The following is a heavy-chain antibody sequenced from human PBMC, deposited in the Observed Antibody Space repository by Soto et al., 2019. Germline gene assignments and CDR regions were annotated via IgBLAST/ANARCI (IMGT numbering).Heavy chain of an antibody. Sequence: AAEKVSCKASGYTFTSYDINWVRQDTGQGLERMGWMNPNSGNTGYAQKFQGRVTMTRNTSISTAYMELSSLRSDDTAVYYCARAYSGYSRNPFDYWGQGTLVTVFS. J-gene: IGHJ4*02. CDR3: ARAYSGYSRNPFDY. D-gene: IGHD5-12*01. CDR2: MNPNSGNT. V-gene: IGHV1-8*01. CDR1: GYTFTSYD.